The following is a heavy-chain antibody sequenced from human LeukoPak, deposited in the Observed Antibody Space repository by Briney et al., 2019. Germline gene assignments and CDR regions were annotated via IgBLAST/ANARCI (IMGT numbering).Heavy chain of an antibody. V-gene: IGHV1-69*05. CDR1: GGTFSSYA. D-gene: IGHD1-26*01. Sequence: SSVKVSCKAAGGTFSSYAINWVRQAPGQGLEWMGGIIPMFDTADYAQRCQGRVTITTDESTSTVYMDLSSLTSEDTAVYYCAEGESTGSYYEGYWGQGTLVTVSS. J-gene: IGHJ4*02. CDR3: AEGESTGSYYEGY. CDR2: IIPMFDTA.